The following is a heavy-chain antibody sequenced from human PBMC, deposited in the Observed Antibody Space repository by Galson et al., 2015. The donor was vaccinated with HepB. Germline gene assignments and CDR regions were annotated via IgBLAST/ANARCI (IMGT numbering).Heavy chain of an antibody. CDR3: ARARSSSWYYFDY. V-gene: IGHV3-53*01. D-gene: IGHD6-13*01. Sequence: SLRLSCAASGFTVSSNYMSWVRQAPGKGLEWVSVIYSGGSTYYADSVKGRFTISRDNSKNTLYLQVNSLRAEDTAVYYCARARSSSWYYFDYWGQGTLVTVSS. CDR1: GFTVSSNY. J-gene: IGHJ4*02. CDR2: IYSGGST.